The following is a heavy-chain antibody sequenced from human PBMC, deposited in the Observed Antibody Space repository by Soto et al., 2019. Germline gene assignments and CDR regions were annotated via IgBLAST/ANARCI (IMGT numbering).Heavy chain of an antibody. J-gene: IGHJ3*02. D-gene: IGHD6-19*01. Sequence: GGSLRLSCAASGFTFSSYWMSWVRQAPGKGLEWVANIKQYGSEKYYVDSVKGRFTISRDNAKNSLYLQMNSLRAEDTAVYYCARGRGSSGWYAFDIWGQGTMVTVSS. CDR3: ARGRGSSGWYAFDI. CDR1: GFTFSSYW. CDR2: IKQYGSEK. V-gene: IGHV3-7*03.